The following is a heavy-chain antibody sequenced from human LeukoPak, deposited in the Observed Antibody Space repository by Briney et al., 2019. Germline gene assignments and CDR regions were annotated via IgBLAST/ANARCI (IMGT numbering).Heavy chain of an antibody. CDR1: GGSFSGYY. V-gene: IGHV4-34*01. D-gene: IGHD3/OR15-3a*01. CDR2: INHSGST. Sequence: SETLSLTCAVSGGSFSGYYWSWIRQPPGKGLEWIGEINHSGSTNYNPSLKSRVTISVDTSKNQFSLKLSSVTAADTAVYYCARVGCGDFGLDPWGQGTLVTVSS. J-gene: IGHJ5*02. CDR3: ARVGCGDFGLDP.